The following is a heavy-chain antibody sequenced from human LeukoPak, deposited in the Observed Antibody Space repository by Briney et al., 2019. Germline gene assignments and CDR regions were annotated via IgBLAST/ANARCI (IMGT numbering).Heavy chain of an antibody. CDR3: ARDKTGDYGDLNWFDP. J-gene: IGHJ5*02. Sequence: SETLSLTCTVSGGSISSYYWSWMRQPAGKGLEWIGRIYSSGSTKYNPSLKSQVTMSVDTSKNQFSLKLSSVTAADTAVYYCARDKTGDYGDLNWFDPWGQGTLVTVSP. CDR2: IYSSGST. CDR1: GGSISSYY. D-gene: IGHD4-17*01. V-gene: IGHV4-4*07.